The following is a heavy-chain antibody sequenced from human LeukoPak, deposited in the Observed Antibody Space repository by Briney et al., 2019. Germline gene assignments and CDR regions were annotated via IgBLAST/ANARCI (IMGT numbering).Heavy chain of an antibody. CDR2: ISAYNGNT. V-gene: IGHV1-18*01. CDR3: ARERINRAPLLDEYYYYGMDV. D-gene: IGHD1-14*01. CDR1: GYTFTSYG. Sequence: ASVKVSCKSSGYTFTSYGIIWVRQAPGQGLEWMGWISAYNGNTNYAQKLQGRVTMTTDTSTSTAYMELRSLRSDDTAVYYCARERINRAPLLDEYYYYGMDVWGQGTTVTVSS. J-gene: IGHJ6*02.